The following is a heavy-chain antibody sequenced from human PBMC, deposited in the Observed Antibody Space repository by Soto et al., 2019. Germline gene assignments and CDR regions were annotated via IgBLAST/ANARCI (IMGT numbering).Heavy chain of an antibody. Sequence: EVQLVASGGGLVQPGGSLRLSCAGSGFTFSDYSMSWVRQAPGKGLEWVSYISDSSSTIHYADSVKGRFTISRYNAKNSLYLQMNSLRDEDTAVYYCATRGWFDSWGQGTLVTVSS. V-gene: IGHV3-48*02. CDR2: ISDSSSTI. J-gene: IGHJ5*01. CDR1: GFTFSDYS. CDR3: ATRGWFDS.